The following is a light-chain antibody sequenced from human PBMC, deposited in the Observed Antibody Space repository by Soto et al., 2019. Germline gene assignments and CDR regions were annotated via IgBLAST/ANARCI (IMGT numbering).Light chain of an antibody. CDR2: AAS. Sequence: DIQMTQSPSSLSASEGDRVTITCRASQNINNYLNWYQHKLGQAPKLLIYAASGLQSGVPSRFIGSGSGTDFTLTITSVRGEDFASYFCQQSHTTPYTFGRGTKLEV. CDR1: QNINNY. J-gene: IGKJ2*01. V-gene: IGKV1-39*01. CDR3: QQSHTTPYT.